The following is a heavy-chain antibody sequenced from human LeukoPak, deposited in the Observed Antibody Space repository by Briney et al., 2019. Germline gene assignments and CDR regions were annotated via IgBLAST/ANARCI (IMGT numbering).Heavy chain of an antibody. Sequence: PSETLSLTCTVSGGSISSGGYYWSWIRQHPGKGLEWIGYIYYSGSTYYNPSLKGRVTISVDTSKNQFSLKLSSGTAADTAVFYCARGSRYSYGGDYWGQGTLVTVSS. D-gene: IGHD5-18*01. CDR2: IYYSGST. J-gene: IGHJ4*02. CDR3: ARGSRYSYGGDY. V-gene: IGHV4-31*03. CDR1: GGSISSGGYY.